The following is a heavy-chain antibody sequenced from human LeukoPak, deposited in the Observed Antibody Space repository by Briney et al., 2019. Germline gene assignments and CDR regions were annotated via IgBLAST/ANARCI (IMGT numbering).Heavy chain of an antibody. D-gene: IGHD2-21*01. CDR3: ARDSEAPLPYCGRDCHDAFEI. CDR1: GFTFSSYS. Sequence: GGSLRLSCAASGFTFSSYSMNWVRQAPGKGLEWVSSISSSSSYIYYADSVKGRFTISRDNAKNSLYLQMNSLRAEDTAVYYCARDSEAPLPYCGRDCHDAFEIWGQGTMVTVSS. CDR2: ISSSSSYI. V-gene: IGHV3-21*01. J-gene: IGHJ3*02.